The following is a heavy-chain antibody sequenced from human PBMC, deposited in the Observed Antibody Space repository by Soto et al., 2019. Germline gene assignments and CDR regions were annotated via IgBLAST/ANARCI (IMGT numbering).Heavy chain of an antibody. CDR2: IKSDGTSP. CDR1: GFTFSDLW. J-gene: IGHJ4*02. Sequence: EVQLVESGGGLVQPGGSLRLSCVASGFTFSDLWMHWVRQAPGKGLVWVSRIKSDGTSPLDADSVKGRFTISRDNAKNTVYLQRDSRGVEDTAIYYCARDPLLYGGTFDYWGQGTLVTVSS. CDR3: ARDPLLYGGTFDY. D-gene: IGHD2-15*01. V-gene: IGHV3-74*01.